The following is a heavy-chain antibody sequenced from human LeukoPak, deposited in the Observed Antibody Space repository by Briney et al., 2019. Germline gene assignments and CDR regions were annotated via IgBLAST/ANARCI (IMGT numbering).Heavy chain of an antibody. CDR3: ARCSYCNGEAKDY. D-gene: IGHD3-10*01. J-gene: IGHJ4*02. CDR1: GLTYSGHC. V-gene: IGHV3-74*01. Sequence: PGRTLRLSCAVSGLTYSGHCTHWVRQAPGKGLVWVSRIKSDGSNTSYTDSTKDRCTIPRDDAKNTLHLQKHSQRAQDTVVYSCARCSYCNGEAKDYWRGRTLVSVSS. CDR2: IKSDGSNT.